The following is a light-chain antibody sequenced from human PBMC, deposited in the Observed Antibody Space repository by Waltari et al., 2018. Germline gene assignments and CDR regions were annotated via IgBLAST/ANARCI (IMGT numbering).Light chain of an antibody. Sequence: QSALTQPASVSGSPGQSITISCTGTSSHVGSFNLVPLYQQHPNKAPKLMIYQVSKRPSGLSNRFSGSKSGNTASLTISGLQAEDEAEYYCCSYGGSSTFVIFGGGTKLTVL. CDR1: SSHVGSFNL. CDR3: CSYGGSSTFVI. V-gene: IGLV2-23*02. J-gene: IGLJ2*01. CDR2: QVS.